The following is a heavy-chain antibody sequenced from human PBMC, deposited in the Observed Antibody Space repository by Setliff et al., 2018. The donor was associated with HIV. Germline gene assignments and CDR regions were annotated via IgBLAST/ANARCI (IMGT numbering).Heavy chain of an antibody. Sequence: PGESLKISCKGSGYSFTSYWIGWVRQMPGKGLEWMGIIYPGDSDTRYSPSFQGRVTISADKSISTAYLQWSSLKASDTAMYYCARRMWQQDSKFMYYFDYWGQGTLVTVSS. V-gene: IGHV5-51*01. D-gene: IGHD6-13*01. CDR2: IYPGDSDT. CDR1: GYSFTSYW. CDR3: ARRMWQQDSKFMYYFDY. J-gene: IGHJ4*02.